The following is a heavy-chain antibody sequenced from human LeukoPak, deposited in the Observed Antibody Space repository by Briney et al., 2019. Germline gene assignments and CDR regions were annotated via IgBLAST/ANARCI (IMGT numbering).Heavy chain of an antibody. CDR1: GGTFSSYG. CDR2: ISAYNGNT. D-gene: IGHD2-15*01. V-gene: IGHV1-18*01. Sequence: ASVKVSCKTSGGTFSSYGISWVRQAPGQGLEWMGWISAYNGNTNYAQKLQGRVTMTTDTSTSTAYMELRSLRSDDTAVYYCARLFSIYCSGGSCYYYYGMDVWGQGTTVTVSS. J-gene: IGHJ6*02. CDR3: ARLFSIYCSGGSCYYYYGMDV.